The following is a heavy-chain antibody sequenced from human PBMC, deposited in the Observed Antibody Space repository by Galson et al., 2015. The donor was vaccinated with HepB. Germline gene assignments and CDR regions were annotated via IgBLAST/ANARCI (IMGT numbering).Heavy chain of an antibody. J-gene: IGHJ5*01. CDR2: IWYDGNNK. CDR1: EFSFDTSV. Sequence: LRLSCATSEFSFDTSVMHWVRQAPGKGLEWVAMIWYDGNNKYYSDSVKGRFTISRDNSESMLFLQMDSLRVEDTALYYCAKSVRATGWVDSWGRGAPVTVSS. D-gene: IGHD5/OR15-5a*01. CDR3: AKSVRATGWVDS. V-gene: IGHV3-33*06.